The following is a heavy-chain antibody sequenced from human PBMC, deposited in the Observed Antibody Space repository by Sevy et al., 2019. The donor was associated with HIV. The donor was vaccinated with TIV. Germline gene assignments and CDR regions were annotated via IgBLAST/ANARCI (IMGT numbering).Heavy chain of an antibody. V-gene: IGHV3-48*02. D-gene: IGHD3-22*01. Sequence: GGSLRLSCAASGFTFSSYSMNWVRQAPGKGLEWVSYISSSSSTIYYADSVKGRLTISRDNAKNSLYLQMNSLRDEDTAVYYCARDTSGGYYDSSGYNFDYWGQGTLVTVSS. CDR1: GFTFSSYS. CDR3: ARDTSGGYYDSSGYNFDY. CDR2: ISSSSSTI. J-gene: IGHJ4*02.